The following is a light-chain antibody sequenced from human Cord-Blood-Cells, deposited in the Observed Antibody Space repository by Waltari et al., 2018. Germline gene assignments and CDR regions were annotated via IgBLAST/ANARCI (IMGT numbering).Light chain of an antibody. CDR3: QQYYSYPFT. CDR1: QGISSY. Sequence: AIRITQSPSSLSASTGDRVTITCRASQGISSYLAWYQQKPGKAPKLLIYAASTLQSGVPSRFSGIGSGTDFTLTSSCLQSEEFATYYCQQYYSYPFTFRPGTKVDIK. J-gene: IGKJ3*01. CDR2: AAS. V-gene: IGKV1-8*01.